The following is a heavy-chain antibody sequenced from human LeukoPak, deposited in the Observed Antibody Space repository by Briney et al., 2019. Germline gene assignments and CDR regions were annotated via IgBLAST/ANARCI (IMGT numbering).Heavy chain of an antibody. Sequence: GGSLRLSCAASGFTFTCCWMSWVRQTPGKGLEWVASIKQDGREKFYADSVKGRFTISRDNAKNSRYLQVNSLRAEDTAVYYCARVPGRTRYFDSWGQGILVTVSS. J-gene: IGHJ4*02. D-gene: IGHD1-26*01. CDR1: GFTFTCCW. CDR3: ARVPGRTRYFDS. CDR2: IKQDGREK. V-gene: IGHV3-7*01.